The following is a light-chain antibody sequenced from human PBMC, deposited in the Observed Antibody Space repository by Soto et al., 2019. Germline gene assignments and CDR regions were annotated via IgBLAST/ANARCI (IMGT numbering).Light chain of an antibody. CDR1: QSVSSNY. Sequence: ENVLTQFPGTLSLSPGERATLSCRASQSVSSNYLAWYQQKPGQAPRLLIYGASSRAAGIPDRFRGSGSGTDFTLTISSLEPEDFAVYYCQQRSNWPQTFGGGTKVDIK. CDR3: QQRSNWPQT. CDR2: GAS. J-gene: IGKJ4*01. V-gene: IGKV3D-20*02.